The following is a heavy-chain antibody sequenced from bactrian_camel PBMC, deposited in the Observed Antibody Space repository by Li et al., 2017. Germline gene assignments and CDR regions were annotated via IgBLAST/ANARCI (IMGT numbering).Heavy chain of an antibody. V-gene: IGHV3S5*01. J-gene: IGHJ4*01. CDR1: GFTFSSSY. D-gene: IGHD1*01. Sequence: HVQLVESGGGLVQPGGSLRLSCVASGFTFSSSYMSWVRQAPGKGLEWVSSIYSDGSNIVYAASVKGRFTISRANTMNTAYLQMDSLKSEDTAQYYYVALAWGFNYWGQGTQVTVS. CDR2: IYSDGSNI. CDR3: VALAWGFNY.